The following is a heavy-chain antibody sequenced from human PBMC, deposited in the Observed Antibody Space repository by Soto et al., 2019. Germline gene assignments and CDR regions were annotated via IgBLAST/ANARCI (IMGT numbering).Heavy chain of an antibody. V-gene: IGHV1-46*01. CDR2: INPSGADT. Sequence: ASVKVSCKASGYTLTSYYVHWVRQAPGQGLEWMGMINPSGADTSYAEMFQGRLTMSRDTSTSTVYMELSWLRSEDTAVYYCARDPPDSGIYYYGMDVWGQGTTVTVSS. D-gene: IGHD1-26*01. J-gene: IGHJ6*02. CDR3: ARDPPDSGIYYYGMDV. CDR1: GYTLTSYY.